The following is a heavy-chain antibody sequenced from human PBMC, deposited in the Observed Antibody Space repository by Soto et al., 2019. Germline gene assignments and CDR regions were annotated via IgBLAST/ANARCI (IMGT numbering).Heavy chain of an antibody. Sequence: PSETLSLTCSVSGDSSSTYYWGWIRQPPGKGLEWIGYINYSGRTNHNPSLKSRVTTSVDTSKNQFSLKLSSVTAADTAVYYCARSFCSDSVSRNWFAPWGQGTLVTVSS. V-gene: IGHV4-59*01. CDR1: GDSSSTYY. D-gene: IGHD2-15*01. CDR2: INYSGRT. CDR3: ARSFCSDSVSRNWFAP. J-gene: IGHJ5*02.